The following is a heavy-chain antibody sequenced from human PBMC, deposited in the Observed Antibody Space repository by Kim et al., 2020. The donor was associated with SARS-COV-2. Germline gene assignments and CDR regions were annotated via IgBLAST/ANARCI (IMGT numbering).Heavy chain of an antibody. Sequence: SETLSLTCTVSGGSISSYYWSWIRQPPGKGLEWIGYIYYSGSTNYNPSLKSRVTISVDTSKNQFSLKLSSVTAADTAVDYCARAQNYYDSSGYYARVAFDIWGQGTMVTVSS. V-gene: IGHV4-59*13. D-gene: IGHD3-22*01. CDR3: ARAQNYYDSSGYYARVAFDI. J-gene: IGHJ3*02. CDR1: GGSISSYY. CDR2: IYYSGST.